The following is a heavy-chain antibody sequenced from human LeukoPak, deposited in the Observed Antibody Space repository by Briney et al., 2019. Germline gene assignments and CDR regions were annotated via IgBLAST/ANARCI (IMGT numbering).Heavy chain of an antibody. CDR2: ISSSGSTI. CDR3: AKGMIYGYFDY. Sequence: GGSLRLSCAASGFTFSDYYMSWIRQAPGKGLEWVSYISSSGSTIYYADSVKGRSTISRDNSKNTLYLQMNSLRAEDTAVYYCAKGMIYGYFDYWGQGTLVTVSS. V-gene: IGHV3-11*04. D-gene: IGHD3/OR15-3a*01. CDR1: GFTFSDYY. J-gene: IGHJ4*02.